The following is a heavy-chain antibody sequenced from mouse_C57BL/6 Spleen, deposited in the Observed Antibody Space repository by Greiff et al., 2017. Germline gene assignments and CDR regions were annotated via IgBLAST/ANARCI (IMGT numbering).Heavy chain of an antibody. V-gene: IGHV14-2*01. CDR3: ARSGWDGIYWYFDV. CDR2: IDPEDGET. D-gene: IGHD4-1*01. CDR1: GFNIKDYY. Sequence: EVKVVESGAELVKPGASVKLSCTASGFNIKDYYMHWVKQRTEQGLEWIGRIDPEDGETKYAPKFQGKATITADTSSNTAYLQLSSLTSEDTAVYYGARSGWDGIYWYFDVWGTGTTVTVSS. J-gene: IGHJ1*03.